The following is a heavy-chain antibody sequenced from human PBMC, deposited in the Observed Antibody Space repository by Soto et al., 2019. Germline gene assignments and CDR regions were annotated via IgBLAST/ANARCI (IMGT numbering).Heavy chain of an antibody. J-gene: IGHJ4*02. CDR3: TTGLTYYDFWSGYYNHRANY. CDR1: RCTFSNAW. CDR2: IKSKTDGGTT. D-gene: IGHD3-3*01. V-gene: IGHV3-15*07. Sequence: PAWCLRLSCAACRCTFSNAWMNWNRQAPGKGLEWVGRIKSKTDGGTTDYAAPVKGRFTISRDDSKNTLYLQMNSLKTEDTAAYYCTTGLTYYDFWSGYYNHRANYWGQGTLVTVSS.